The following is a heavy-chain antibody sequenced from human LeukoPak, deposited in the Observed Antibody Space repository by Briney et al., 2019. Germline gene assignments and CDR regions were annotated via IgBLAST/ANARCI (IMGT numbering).Heavy chain of an antibody. Sequence: QPGGSLRLSCAASGFTFSSYEMNWVRQAPGKGLEWVSYISSSGSTIYYADSVKGRFTISRDNSKNTLYLQMNSLRAEDTAIYYCTRMSYYDGSGPSFDYWGQGTLVAVSS. CDR1: GFTFSSYE. D-gene: IGHD3-10*01. J-gene: IGHJ4*02. V-gene: IGHV3-48*03. CDR3: TRMSYYDGSGPSFDY. CDR2: ISSSGSTI.